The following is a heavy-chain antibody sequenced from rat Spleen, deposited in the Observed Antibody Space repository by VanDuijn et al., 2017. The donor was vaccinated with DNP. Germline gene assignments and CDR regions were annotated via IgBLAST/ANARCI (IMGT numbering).Heavy chain of an antibody. D-gene: IGHD5-1*01. CDR2: ITYDGVGT. J-gene: IGHJ3*01. CDR3: VTRGTGNDNWFAY. Sequence: EVQLVESGGGLVQPGRSLKLSCAGSGFTFSGNYMAWVRQAPTKGLEWVASITYDGVGTYYRDSVKGRFTISRDISKTSLYLQMSNLGSEDTAIYYCVTRGTGNDNWFAYWGQGSLVTVSS. CDR1: GFTFSGNY. V-gene: IGHV5-20*01.